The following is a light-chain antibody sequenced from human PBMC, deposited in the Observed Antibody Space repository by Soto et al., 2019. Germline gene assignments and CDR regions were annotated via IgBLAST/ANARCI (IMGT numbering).Light chain of an antibody. V-gene: IGLV2-11*01. CDR2: DVT. CDR1: SSDVGGYDF. CDR3: YSYAGRYILGV. Sequence: QSALAQPRSVSGSPGQSVTLSCTGTSSDVGGYDFVSWYQQYPGKAPKLIIFDVTERTSGVPDRFAGSKSGNSASLTISGLQAEDEADYYCYSYAGRYILGVFGGGTKLPVL. J-gene: IGLJ3*02.